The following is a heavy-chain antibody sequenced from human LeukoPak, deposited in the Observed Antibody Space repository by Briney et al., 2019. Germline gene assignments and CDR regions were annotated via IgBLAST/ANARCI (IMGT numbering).Heavy chain of an antibody. CDR3: AREGNITIFGVVRPFDY. J-gene: IGHJ4*02. CDR1: GGTFSSYA. Sequence: SVKVSCKASGGTFSSYAISWVRQAPGQGLEWMGGIVPIFGTANYAQKFQGRVTITADESTSTAYMELSSLRSEDTAVYYCAREGNITIFGVVRPFDYWGQGTLVTVSS. D-gene: IGHD3-3*01. CDR2: IVPIFGTA. V-gene: IGHV1-69*01.